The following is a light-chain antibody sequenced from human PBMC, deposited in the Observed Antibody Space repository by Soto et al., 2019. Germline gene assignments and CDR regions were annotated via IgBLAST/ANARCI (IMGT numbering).Light chain of an antibody. J-gene: IGLJ2*01. CDR3: SSYTTSSTVV. Sequence: QSVLTQPASVSGSPGQSITISCTGSSSDVGGYNYVSWYQHHHPGKAPKLMIYDVSNRPSGVSNRVSGSKSGNTASLTISGLQAEYEADYYCSSYTTSSTVVFGGGTKVTVL. CDR2: DVS. V-gene: IGLV2-14*03. CDR1: SSDVGGYNY.